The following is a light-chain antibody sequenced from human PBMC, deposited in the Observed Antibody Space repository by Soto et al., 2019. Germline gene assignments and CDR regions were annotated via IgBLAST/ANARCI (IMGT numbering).Light chain of an antibody. Sequence: LSASVGDRVTITCRASQGISNYLAWYQQKPGRVPKLLIYAASTLQSGVPSRFSGTGSGKDFTLTISSLQPEDVATSYCQKYNSAPLLTFGGGTKVEIK. CDR3: QKYNSAPLLT. V-gene: IGKV1-27*01. J-gene: IGKJ4*01. CDR2: AAS. CDR1: QGISNY.